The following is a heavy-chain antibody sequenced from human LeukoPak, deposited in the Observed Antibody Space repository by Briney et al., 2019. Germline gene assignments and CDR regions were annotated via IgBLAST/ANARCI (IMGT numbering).Heavy chain of an antibody. J-gene: IGHJ4*02. Sequence: SETLSLTCTVSGGSISSYYWGWIRQPPGKGLEWIGSIYYSGSTYYNPSLKSRVTISVDTSKDQFSLKLSSVTAADTAIYYCARRGNYNPGHFDYWGQGTLVTVSS. V-gene: IGHV4-39*01. CDR2: IYYSGST. CDR3: ARRGNYNPGHFDY. D-gene: IGHD1-14*01. CDR1: GGSISSYY.